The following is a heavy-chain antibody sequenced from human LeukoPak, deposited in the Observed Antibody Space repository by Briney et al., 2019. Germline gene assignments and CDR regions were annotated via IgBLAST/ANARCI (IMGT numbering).Heavy chain of an antibody. D-gene: IGHD3-3*01. Sequence: GGSLRLSCAASGFTFSNFAMNWVRQAPGKGLEWVSTISGSGGSTYYADSVKGRFTISRDNSKNTLYLQMNSLRAEDTAVYYCARGGSETYYDFWRGFDYWGQGTLVTVSS. V-gene: IGHV3-23*01. CDR3: ARGGSETYYDFWRGFDY. CDR2: ISGSGGST. CDR1: GFTFSNFA. J-gene: IGHJ4*02.